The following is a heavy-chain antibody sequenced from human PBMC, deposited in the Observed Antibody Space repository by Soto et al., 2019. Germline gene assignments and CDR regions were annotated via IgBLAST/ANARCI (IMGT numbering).Heavy chain of an antibody. D-gene: IGHD2-15*01. V-gene: IGHV4-59*08. CDR1: GGSISSFY. CDR2: VYYSGST. J-gene: IGHJ5*02. Sequence: QVQLQESGPGLVKPSETLSLTCTVSGGSISSFYWSWIRQPPGKGLECIGYVYYSGSTNYNPSLKSRVTISVDTSKNQFSRKLSSVTAADTAVYYCARHAGFCSGGRCYGWFDPWGQGTLVTVSS. CDR3: ARHAGFCSGGRCYGWFDP.